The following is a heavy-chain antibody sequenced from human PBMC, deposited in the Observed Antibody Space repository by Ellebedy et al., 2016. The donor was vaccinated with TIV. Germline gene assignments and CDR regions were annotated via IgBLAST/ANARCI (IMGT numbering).Heavy chain of an antibody. CDR3: ARDPVGVGPAFDV. J-gene: IGHJ3*01. V-gene: IGHV3-23*01. CDR1: GLTFSSHA. D-gene: IGHD4-23*01. Sequence: LGGSLRLSCAASGLTFSSHAMSWVRQAPGKGLEWVSSITESGGNTYYADSVKGRFTISRDNSKDTLFLQMNSLRAEDTAIYFCARDPVGVGPAFDVWGQGTMVTVSS. CDR2: ITESGGNT.